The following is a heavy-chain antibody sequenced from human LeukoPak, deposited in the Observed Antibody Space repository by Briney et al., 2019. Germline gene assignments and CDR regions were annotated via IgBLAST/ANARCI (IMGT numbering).Heavy chain of an antibody. J-gene: IGHJ6*02. D-gene: IGHD5-24*01. CDR1: GGTFISYA. CDR2: IIPIFGTA. Sequence: SVKVSCKASGGTFISYAISWVRQAPGQGLEWMGGIIPIFGTANYAQKFQGRVTITADESTSTAYMELSSLRSEDTAVYYCARGPFRGMATIIGKDYYYYGMDVWGQGTTVTVSS. CDR3: ARGPFRGMATIIGKDYYYYGMDV. V-gene: IGHV1-69*13.